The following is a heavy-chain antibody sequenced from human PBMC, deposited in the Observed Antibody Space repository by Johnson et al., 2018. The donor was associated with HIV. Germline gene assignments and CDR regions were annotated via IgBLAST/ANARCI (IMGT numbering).Heavy chain of an antibody. CDR2: ISYDGSNK. Sequence: QVQLVESGGGVVQPGRSLRLSCAASGFTFSSYGMHWVRQAPGKGLEWVAVISYDGSNKYYADSVQGRFTISRDNSKNTLYLQMNSLRAEDTAVYYCARERNMIVVDDDAFDIWGQGTMVTVSS. J-gene: IGHJ3*02. CDR3: ARERNMIVVDDDAFDI. V-gene: IGHV3-30*03. D-gene: IGHD3-22*01. CDR1: GFTFSSYG.